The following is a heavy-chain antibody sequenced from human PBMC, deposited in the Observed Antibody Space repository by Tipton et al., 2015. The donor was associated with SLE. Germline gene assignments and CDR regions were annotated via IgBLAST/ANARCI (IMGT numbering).Heavy chain of an antibody. CDR1: GFTFDDYA. D-gene: IGHD3-10*01. CDR2: ISWNSGSI. J-gene: IGHJ5*02. V-gene: IGHV3-9*01. Sequence: RLSCAASGFTFDDYAMHWVRQAPGKGLEWVSGISWNSGSIGYADSVKGRFTISRDNAKNSLYLQMNSLRAEDTAVYYCARMVQGVHNWFDPWGQGTLVTVSS. CDR3: ARMVQGVHNWFDP.